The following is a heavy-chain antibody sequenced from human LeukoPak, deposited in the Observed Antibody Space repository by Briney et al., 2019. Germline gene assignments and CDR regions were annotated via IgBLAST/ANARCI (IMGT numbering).Heavy chain of an antibody. V-gene: IGHV3-23*01. J-gene: IGHJ4*02. CDR2: ISGSGGST. Sequence: GGSLRLSCAASGFTFSSYGMSWVRQAPGKGLEWVSAISGSGGSTYYADSVKGRFTISRDNSKNTLYLQMNSLRAEDTAVYYCARDRYCSGRSCYGPPDYWGQGVLVTVSS. CDR3: ARDRYCSGRSCYGPPDY. CDR1: GFTFSSYG. D-gene: IGHD2-15*01.